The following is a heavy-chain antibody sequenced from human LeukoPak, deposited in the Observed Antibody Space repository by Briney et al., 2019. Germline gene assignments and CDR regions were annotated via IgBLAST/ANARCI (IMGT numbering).Heavy chain of an antibody. Sequence: TGGSLRLSCAASGFTLSDYYMSWIRQAPGKGLEWVSYSSSSGSTMYYADSVKGRFAISRDNAKNSLYLQMNSLRAEDTAVYYCARRRDFIDYWGQGTLVTVSS. CDR1: GFTLSDYY. D-gene: IGHD3/OR15-3a*01. J-gene: IGHJ4*02. CDR2: SSSSGSTM. V-gene: IGHV3-11*01. CDR3: ARRRDFIDY.